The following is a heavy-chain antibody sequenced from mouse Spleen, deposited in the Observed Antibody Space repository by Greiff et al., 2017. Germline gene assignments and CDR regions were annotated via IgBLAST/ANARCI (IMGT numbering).Heavy chain of an antibody. CDR3: NACYGNYIFDY. D-gene: IGHD2-1*01. Sequence: VQLQQSGAELVRSGASVKLSCTASGFNIKDYYMHWVKQRPEQGLEWIGWIDPENGDTEYAPKFQGKATMTADTSSNTAYLQLSSLTSEDTAVYYCNACYGNYIFDYWGQGTTLTVSS. CDR2: IDPENGDT. J-gene: IGHJ2*01. V-gene: IGHV14-4*02. CDR1: GFNIKDYY.